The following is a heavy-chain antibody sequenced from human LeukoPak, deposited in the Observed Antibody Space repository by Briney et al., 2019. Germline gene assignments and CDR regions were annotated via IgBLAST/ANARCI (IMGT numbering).Heavy chain of an antibody. CDR3: ARDSIVATTNAFDI. V-gene: IGHV3-21*01. D-gene: IGHD5-12*01. J-gene: IGHJ3*02. CDR1: GFTFSSYS. Sequence: GGSLRLSCAASGFTFSSYSMNWVRQAPGKGLEWVSSISSSSSYIYYADSVKGRFTISRDNAKNSLYLQMNSLRAEDTAVYYCARDSIVATTNAFDIWGQGTMVTVSS. CDR2: ISSSSSYI.